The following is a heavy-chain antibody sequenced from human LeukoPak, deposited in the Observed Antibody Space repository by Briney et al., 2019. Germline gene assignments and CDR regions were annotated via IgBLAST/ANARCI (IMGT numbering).Heavy chain of an antibody. D-gene: IGHD2-2*01. J-gene: IGHJ5*02. CDR1: GFTFGSHW. CDR2: IKQDGSET. Sequence: PGGSLRLSCAASGFTFGSHWMSWVRQTPGKGLEWVANIKQDGSETYYVDSVKGRFTISRDNAKNSLFLQMSTLRAEDTAVYYCARGRKVPAAMGNWFDPWGQGTLVTVSS. CDR3: ARGRKVPAAMGNWFDP. V-gene: IGHV3-7*01.